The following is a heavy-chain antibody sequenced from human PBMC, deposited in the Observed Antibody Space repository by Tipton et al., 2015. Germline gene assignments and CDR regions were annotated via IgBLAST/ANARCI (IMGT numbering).Heavy chain of an antibody. Sequence: SLRLSCAASGFTFSSYAMSWVRQAPGKGLEWISTISGSGSSTYYADSVKGRFTISRDNSKNTLYLQMISLRAEDTAVYYCAKCSSGWPSYYQYGMDVWGQGTTVTVSS. D-gene: IGHD6-19*01. CDR2: ISGSGSST. J-gene: IGHJ6*02. V-gene: IGHV3-23*01. CDR3: AKCSSGWPSYYQYGMDV. CDR1: GFTFSSYA.